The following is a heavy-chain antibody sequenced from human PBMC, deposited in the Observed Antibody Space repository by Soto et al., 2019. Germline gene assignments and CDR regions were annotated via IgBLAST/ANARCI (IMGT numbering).Heavy chain of an antibody. J-gene: IGHJ5*02. CDR2: ISAYNGNT. D-gene: IGHD6-6*01. Sequence: ASVKVSCKASGYTFTSYGISWVRQAPGQGLEWMGWISAYNGNTNYAQKLQGRVTMTTDTSTSTAYMELRSLRSDDTAVYYCAGSPAARAQGGPYNWFDPWGQGTLVTVSS. CDR3: AGSPAARAQGGPYNWFDP. V-gene: IGHV1-18*01. CDR1: GYTFTSYG.